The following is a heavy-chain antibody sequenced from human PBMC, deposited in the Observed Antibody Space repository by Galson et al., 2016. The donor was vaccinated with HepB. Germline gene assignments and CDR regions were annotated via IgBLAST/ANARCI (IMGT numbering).Heavy chain of an antibody. CDR1: GYSFTRYW. J-gene: IGHJ4*02. Sequence: QSGAEVKKPGESLWISGKGSGYSFTRYWITWVRQMPGKGLEWLGRIDPGDSYTTYSTSFQGHVTIPADKSISTANLQWSILKASDTAMYYCARGSMVRGVTHFLWGQGTLVTVSS. V-gene: IGHV5-10-1*01. CDR3: ARGSMVRGVTHFL. D-gene: IGHD3-10*01. CDR2: IDPGDSYT.